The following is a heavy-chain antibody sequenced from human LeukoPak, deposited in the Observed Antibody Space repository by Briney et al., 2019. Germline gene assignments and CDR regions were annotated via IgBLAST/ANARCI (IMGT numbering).Heavy chain of an antibody. CDR3: ARAYYYDSSGSRTFEY. V-gene: IGHV3-21*01. J-gene: IGHJ4*02. CDR2: ISSSSSYI. Sequence: GGSLRLSCAASGFTFSSYSMNWVRQAPGKGLEWVPSISSSSSYIYYADSVKGRFTISRDNAKNSLYLQMNSLRAEDTAVYYCARAYYYDSSGSRTFEYWGQGTLVTVSS. D-gene: IGHD3-22*01. CDR1: GFTFSSYS.